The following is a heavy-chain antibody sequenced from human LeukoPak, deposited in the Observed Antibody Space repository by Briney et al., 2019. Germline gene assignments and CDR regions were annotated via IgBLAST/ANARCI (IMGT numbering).Heavy chain of an antibody. CDR3: ASSDCSGGSCYFDY. D-gene: IGHD2-15*01. CDR2: IYHSGST. CDR1: VYFINSGYY. V-gene: IGHV4-38-2*01. Sequence: PSETLSLTCAVSVYFINSGYYWGWIGQPPGKGLEWIGSIYHSGSTYYNPSLKSRVTISVDTSKNQFSLKLSSVTAADTAVYYCASSDCSGGSCYFDYWGQGTLVTVSS. J-gene: IGHJ4*02.